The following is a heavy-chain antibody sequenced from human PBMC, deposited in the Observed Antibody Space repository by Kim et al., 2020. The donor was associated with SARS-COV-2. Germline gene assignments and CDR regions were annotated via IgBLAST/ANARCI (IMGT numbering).Heavy chain of an antibody. D-gene: IGHD3-9*01. Sequence: PSRKSRVTISVDTSKSQFSLKLSSVTAADTAVYYCARSPDDILTYYFDYWGQGTLVTVSS. J-gene: IGHJ4*02. V-gene: IGHV4-34*01. CDR3: ARSPDDILTYYFDY.